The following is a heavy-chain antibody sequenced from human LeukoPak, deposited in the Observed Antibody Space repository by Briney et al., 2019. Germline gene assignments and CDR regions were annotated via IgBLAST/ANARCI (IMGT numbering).Heavy chain of an antibody. V-gene: IGHV3-21*01. CDR3: ARVGYSYGSKDY. Sequence: GGSLRLSCAASGFTFSSYSMNWVRQAPGKGLGWVSSISSSSSYIYYADSVKGRFTISRDNAPNSLYLQMHRLRAEDTAVYYCARVGYSYGSKDYWGQGTLVTVSS. CDR2: ISSSSSYI. J-gene: IGHJ4*02. D-gene: IGHD5-18*01. CDR1: GFTFSSYS.